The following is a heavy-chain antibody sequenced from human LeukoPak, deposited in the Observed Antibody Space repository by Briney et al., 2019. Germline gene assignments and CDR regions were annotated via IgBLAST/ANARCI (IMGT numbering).Heavy chain of an antibody. D-gene: IGHD6-13*01. Sequence: GGSLRLSCAASGFTFSSYAMSWVRQAPGKGLEWVANIKQDGSEKYYVDSVKGRFTISRDNAKNSLYLQMNSLRAEDTAVYYCARDLRYSSSWPGAFDIWGQGTMVTVSS. CDR1: GFTFSSYA. V-gene: IGHV3-7*01. CDR2: IKQDGSEK. J-gene: IGHJ3*02. CDR3: ARDLRYSSSWPGAFDI.